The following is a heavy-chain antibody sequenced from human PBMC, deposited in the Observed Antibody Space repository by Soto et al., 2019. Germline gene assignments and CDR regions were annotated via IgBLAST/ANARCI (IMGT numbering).Heavy chain of an antibody. Sequence: QVQLVQSGAEVKKPGASVKVSCKASGYTFTSYYMHWVRQAPGQGLEWMGIINPSGGSTSYPQKFQGRVTMTRDTSTSTVYMELSSLRSEDTAVYYCARDYTYYYDSSGYATTFDPWGQGTLVTVSS. V-gene: IGHV1-46*01. CDR3: ARDYTYYYDSSGYATTFDP. CDR1: GYTFTSYY. D-gene: IGHD3-22*01. J-gene: IGHJ5*02. CDR2: INPSGGST.